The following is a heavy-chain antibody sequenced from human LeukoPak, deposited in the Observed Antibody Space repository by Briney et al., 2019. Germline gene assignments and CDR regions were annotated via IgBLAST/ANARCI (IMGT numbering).Heavy chain of an antibody. CDR2: ISSSSSYI. J-gene: IGHJ4*02. CDR1: GFTFNSYN. Sequence: GALVLLWGAPGFTFNSYNINWGRQAPREGPEGGPSISSSSSYIYYADSVKGRFTISRDNAKNSLYLQMNSLRAEDTAVYYCARDRSGELSMVDYWGQGTLVTVSS. D-gene: IGHD1-26*01. V-gene: IGHV3-21*01. CDR3: ARDRSGELSMVDY.